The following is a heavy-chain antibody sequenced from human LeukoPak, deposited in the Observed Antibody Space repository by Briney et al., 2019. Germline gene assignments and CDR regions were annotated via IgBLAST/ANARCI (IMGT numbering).Heavy chain of an antibody. J-gene: IGHJ3*02. CDR3: ARGDDTAMVSYAFDI. D-gene: IGHD5-18*01. CDR2: INHSGST. V-gene: IGHV4-34*01. CDR1: GGSFSGYY. Sequence: SETLSLTCAVYGGSFSGYYWSWIRQPPGKGLEWIGEINHSGSTNYNPSLKSRVTISVDTSKNQFSLKLCSVTAADTAVYYCARGDDTAMVSYAFDIWGQGTMVTVSS.